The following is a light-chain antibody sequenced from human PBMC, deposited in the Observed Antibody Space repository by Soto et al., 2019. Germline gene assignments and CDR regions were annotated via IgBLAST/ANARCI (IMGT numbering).Light chain of an antibody. J-gene: IGLJ3*02. CDR1: SSDVGSYNL. CDR3: CSYSGRSTGV. CDR2: EGI. Sequence: QSALTQPASVSGSPGQSITISCTGTSSDVGSYNLVSWYQQHPGKAPKLMIYEGIKRPSGVSNRFSGSKSGNTASLTISGLQAEDEADYYCCSYSGRSTGVFGGGTKLTVL. V-gene: IGLV2-23*01.